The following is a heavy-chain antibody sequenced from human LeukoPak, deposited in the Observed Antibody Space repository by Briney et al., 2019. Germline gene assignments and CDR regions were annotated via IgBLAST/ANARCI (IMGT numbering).Heavy chain of an antibody. V-gene: IGHV1-3*01. D-gene: IGHD2-2*03. J-gene: IGHJ6*03. Sequence: ASVKVSCKASGYTFTSYAMHWVRQAPGQRLEWMGWINAGNGNTKYSQKFQGRVTITRDTSASTAYMELSSLGSEDTAVYYCARDGYRLSGYFYYMDVWAKGPRSPSP. CDR1: GYTFTSYA. CDR3: ARDGYRLSGYFYYMDV. CDR2: INAGNGNT.